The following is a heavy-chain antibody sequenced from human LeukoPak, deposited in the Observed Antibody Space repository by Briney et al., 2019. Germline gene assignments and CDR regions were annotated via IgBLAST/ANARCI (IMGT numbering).Heavy chain of an antibody. CDR3: ARHYDFWSGYYVDY. J-gene: IGHJ4*02. Sequence: PSETLSLTCTVSGGSISSSRYYWGWIRQPPGRGLEWIGRIYYSGSTYYNPCLKSRVTISVDTSKNQFSLKLSSVTAADTAVYYCARHYDFWSGYYVDYWGQGTLVTVSS. CDR1: GGSISSSRYY. D-gene: IGHD3-3*01. CDR2: IYYSGST. V-gene: IGHV4-39*01.